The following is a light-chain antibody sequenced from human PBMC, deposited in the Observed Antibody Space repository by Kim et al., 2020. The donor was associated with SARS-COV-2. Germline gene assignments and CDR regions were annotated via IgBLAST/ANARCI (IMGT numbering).Light chain of an antibody. CDR3: QQYGSSPPT. J-gene: IGKJ1*01. CDR2: GAS. V-gene: IGKV3-20*01. Sequence: SPGERATLSCRASQSVSSSYLAWYQQKPGQAPRLLIYGASSRATGIPGRFSGSGSGTDFTLTISRLEPEDFAVYYCQQYGSSPPTFGQGTKVDIK. CDR1: QSVSSSY.